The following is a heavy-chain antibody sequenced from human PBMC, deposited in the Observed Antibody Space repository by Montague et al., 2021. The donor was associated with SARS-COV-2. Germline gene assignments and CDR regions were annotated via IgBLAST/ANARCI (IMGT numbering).Heavy chain of an antibody. Sequence: SLSLSFSASGFTFSSYAMSWVRQAPGKGLEWVSVIYSGGSSTYYADSVKGRFTISRDNSKNTLYPQMNSLRAEDTAVYYCAKDSLAAAGTVDYWGQGTLVTVSS. D-gene: IGHD6-13*01. CDR3: AKDSLAAAGTVDY. J-gene: IGHJ4*02. CDR2: IYSGGSST. V-gene: IGHV3-23*03. CDR1: GFTFSSYA.